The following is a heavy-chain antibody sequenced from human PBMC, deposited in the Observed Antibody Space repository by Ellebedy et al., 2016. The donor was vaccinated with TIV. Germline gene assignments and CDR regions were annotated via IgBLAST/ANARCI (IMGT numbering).Heavy chain of an antibody. Sequence: MPSETLSLTCAVYGGSFSGYYWSWIRQPPGKGLEWIGEINHSGSTHYNPSLKSRVTISVDTSKNQFSLKLSSVTAADTAVYYCARGARSVYYYGSGSYLIYFDYWGQGTLVTVSS. J-gene: IGHJ4*02. D-gene: IGHD3-10*01. CDR1: GGSFSGYY. CDR2: INHSGST. CDR3: ARGARSVYYYGSGSYLIYFDY. V-gene: IGHV4-34*01.